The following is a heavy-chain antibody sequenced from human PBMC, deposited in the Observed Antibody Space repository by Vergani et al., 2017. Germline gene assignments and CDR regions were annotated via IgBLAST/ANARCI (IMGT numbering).Heavy chain of an antibody. CDR3: AKEGGGYCSGGTCYPEY. CDR2: IRWNSGSL. V-gene: IGHV3-9*01. J-gene: IGHJ4*02. CDR1: GFTFDDYA. D-gene: IGHD2-15*01. Sequence: EVQLVESGGGLVQPGRSLRLSCAASGFTFDDYAMHWVRQAPGKGLEWVSGIRWNSGSLGYADSVKGRFTISRDNAKNSLYLQMKSLRPEDTAVYYCAKEGGGYCSGGTCYPEYWGQGTLVIVSS.